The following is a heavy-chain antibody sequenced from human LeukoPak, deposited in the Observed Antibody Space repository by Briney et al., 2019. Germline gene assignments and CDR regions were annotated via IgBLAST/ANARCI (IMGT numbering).Heavy chain of an antibody. CDR2: MNPNSGNT. CDR3: ARARRRYCSSTSCYVFAFDI. D-gene: IGHD2-2*01. CDR1: GDTFTSYD. J-gene: IGHJ3*02. Sequence: ASVKVSCKASGDTFTSYDINWVRQATGQGLEWMGWMNPNSGNTGYAQKFQGRVTMTRNTSISTAYMELSSLRSEDTAVYYCARARRRYCSSTSCYVFAFDIWGQGTMVTVSS. V-gene: IGHV1-8*01.